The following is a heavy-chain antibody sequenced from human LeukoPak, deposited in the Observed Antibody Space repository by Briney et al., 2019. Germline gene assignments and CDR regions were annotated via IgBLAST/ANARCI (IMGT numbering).Heavy chain of an antibody. J-gene: IGHJ4*02. Sequence: GGSLRLSCAASGFIFSDYYMSWIRQAPGKGLEWVSYISTSGSESTIYYTDSVKGRFTISRDNAKNSLYLQMNSLRAEDTAVYYCAREEVAAAEDYFDYWGQGTLVTVSS. CDR2: ISTSGSESTI. CDR3: AREEVAAAEDYFDY. CDR1: GFIFSDYY. V-gene: IGHV3-11*01. D-gene: IGHD6-13*01.